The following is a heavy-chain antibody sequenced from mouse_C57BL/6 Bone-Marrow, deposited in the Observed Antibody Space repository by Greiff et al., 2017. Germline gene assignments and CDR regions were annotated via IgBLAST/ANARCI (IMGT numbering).Heavy chain of an antibody. CDR3: ARKGGYCGSRIYAMDY. CDR2: IYPRSGNT. Sequence: VQGVESGAELARPGASVKLSCKASGYTFTSYGISWVKQRTGQGLEWIGEIYPRSGNTYYNEKFKGKATLTADKSSSTAYMELRSLTSEDSAVYFCARKGGYCGSRIYAMDYWGQGTSVTVSS. D-gene: IGHD1-1*01. CDR1: GYTFTSYG. V-gene: IGHV1-81*01. J-gene: IGHJ4*01.